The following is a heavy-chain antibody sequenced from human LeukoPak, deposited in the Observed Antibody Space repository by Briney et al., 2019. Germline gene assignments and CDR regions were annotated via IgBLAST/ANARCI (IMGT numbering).Heavy chain of an antibody. CDR1: GYTLTELS. CDR3: ATTPSGGYSNWFDP. Sequence: ASVKVSCKVSGYTLTELSMHWVRQAPGKGLEWMGGFDPEDGETIYAQKFQGRVTMTEDTSTDTAYMELSSLRSEDTAVYYCATTPSGGYSNWFDPWGQGTLVTVSS. V-gene: IGHV1-24*01. CDR2: FDPEDGET. J-gene: IGHJ5*02. D-gene: IGHD1-26*01.